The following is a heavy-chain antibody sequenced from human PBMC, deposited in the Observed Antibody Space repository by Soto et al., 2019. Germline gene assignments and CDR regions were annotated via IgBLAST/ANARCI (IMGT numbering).Heavy chain of an antibody. Sequence: QVQLVESGGGVVQPGRSLRLSCAASGFTFSSYAMHWVRQAPGKGLEWVAVISYDGSNKYYTDSVKGRFTISRDNSKNXLYLQMYSLSAEDTAVYYCARPLWRDDYNWGYFDLWGRGTLVTVSS. CDR3: ARPLWRDDYNWGYFDL. CDR1: GFTFSSYA. J-gene: IGHJ2*01. D-gene: IGHD4-4*01. CDR2: ISYDGSNK. V-gene: IGHV3-30-3*01.